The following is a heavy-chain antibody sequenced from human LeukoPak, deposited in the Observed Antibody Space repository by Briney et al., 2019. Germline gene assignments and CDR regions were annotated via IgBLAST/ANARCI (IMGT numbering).Heavy chain of an antibody. Sequence: ASVKVSCKASGYTFTSYYMHWVRQAPGQGLEWMGWMNPNSGNTGYAQKFQGRVTMTRNTSISTAYMELSSLRSEDTAVYYCASEYYDILTGYSDYWGQGTLVTVSS. D-gene: IGHD3-9*01. CDR2: MNPNSGNT. CDR3: ASEYYDILTGYSDY. V-gene: IGHV1-8*02. J-gene: IGHJ4*02. CDR1: GYTFTSYY.